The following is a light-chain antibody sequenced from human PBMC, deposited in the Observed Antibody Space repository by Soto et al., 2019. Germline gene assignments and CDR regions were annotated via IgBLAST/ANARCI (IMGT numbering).Light chain of an antibody. V-gene: IGKV3-15*01. Sequence: EAVLTQSPATLSVSPGERVTLSCRASQSVATNLAWYQQRPGQAPRLLIYGASKRAIGLPARFSGSGSGTEFTLTITSLQSEDFAVYYCQQRSNWPPYTFGQGTRLEIK. J-gene: IGKJ5*01. CDR1: QSVATN. CDR3: QQRSNWPPYT. CDR2: GAS.